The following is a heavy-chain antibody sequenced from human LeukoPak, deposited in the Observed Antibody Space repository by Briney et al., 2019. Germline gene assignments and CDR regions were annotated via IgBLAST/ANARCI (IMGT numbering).Heavy chain of an antibody. V-gene: IGHV4-31*03. J-gene: IGHJ5*02. Sequence: SQTLSLTCTVSGGSISSGGYYWSWIRQHPGKGLGWMGYIYYSGSTYYNPSLKSRVTISVDTSKNQFSLKLSSVTAADTAVYYCARDWGYSSSWYWFDPWGQGTLVTVSS. CDR3: ARDWGYSSSWYWFDP. CDR2: IYYSGST. CDR1: GGSISSGGYY. D-gene: IGHD6-13*01.